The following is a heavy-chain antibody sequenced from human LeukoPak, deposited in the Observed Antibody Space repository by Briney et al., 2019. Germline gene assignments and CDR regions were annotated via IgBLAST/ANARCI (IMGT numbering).Heavy chain of an antibody. J-gene: IGHJ4*02. D-gene: IGHD2-2*01. Sequence: GEALKISCKGSGYSFTSYWIGWVRQMPGKGLEWMGIIYPGDSDTRYSPSFQGQVTMSADKSINTAYLQWSSLKASDTAMYYCARRQGCSSTSCPPDSWGQGTLVTVSS. CDR3: ARRQGCSSTSCPPDS. CDR2: IYPGDSDT. V-gene: IGHV5-51*01. CDR1: GYSFTSYW.